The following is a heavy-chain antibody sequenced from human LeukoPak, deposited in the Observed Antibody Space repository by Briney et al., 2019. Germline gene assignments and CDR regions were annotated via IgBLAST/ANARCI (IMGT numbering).Heavy chain of an antibody. Sequence: GGSLRLSCAASGFTFSDYYMNWVRQAPGKGLEWVSSISSSSSYIYYADSVKGRFTISRDNAKNSLYLQMNSLRAEDTAVYYCARALTSSWSIDYWGQGTLVTVSS. V-gene: IGHV3-21*01. CDR2: ISSSSSYI. J-gene: IGHJ4*02. CDR1: GFTFSDYY. D-gene: IGHD6-13*01. CDR3: ARALTSSWSIDY.